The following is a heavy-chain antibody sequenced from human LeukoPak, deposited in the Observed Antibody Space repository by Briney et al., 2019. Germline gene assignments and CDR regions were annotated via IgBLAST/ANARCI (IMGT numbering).Heavy chain of an antibody. V-gene: IGHV4-59*01. CDR2: IYYSGST. Sequence: PSETLSLTCTVSDDSITIYYWSWIRQPPGKGLEWIGFIYYSGSTNYNPSLKSRVTISVDTSKNQFSLKLSSVTAADTAVYYCARVSSNNWYNERGAFDIWGQGTMVTVSS. CDR1: DDSITIYY. D-gene: IGHD6-13*01. J-gene: IGHJ3*02. CDR3: ARVSSNNWYNERGAFDI.